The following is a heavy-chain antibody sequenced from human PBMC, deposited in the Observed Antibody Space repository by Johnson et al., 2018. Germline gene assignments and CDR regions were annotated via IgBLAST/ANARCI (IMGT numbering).Heavy chain of an antibody. CDR1: GGSVSSDSYY. V-gene: IGHV4-61*01. CDR3: ARREGGFLGYAFDI. D-gene: IGHD5-12*01. J-gene: IGHJ3*02. CDR2: IYYRGNT. Sequence: QVQLQESGPGLVKPSETLSLTCIVSGGSVSSDSYYWSWIRQPPGKGLEWIGYIYYRGNTYYNPSLKSRVTISVDTSKNQFSLKLSSVTAADTAVYYCARREGGFLGYAFDIWGQGTMVTVSS.